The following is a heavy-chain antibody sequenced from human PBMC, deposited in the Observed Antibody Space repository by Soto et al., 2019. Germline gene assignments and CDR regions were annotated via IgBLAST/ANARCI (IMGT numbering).Heavy chain of an antibody. CDR2: INHTGST. V-gene: IGHV4-34*01. Sequence: KTSETLFLTCAVYGAPFSGYYWTWIRQPPGKGLEWIGEINHTGSTKYNPSLKSRVTISLDTSKNQFSLSLRSVTAADTAVYYCARGREIFGAVTPFEYWGQGTQVTVSS. CDR3: ARGREIFGAVTPFEY. CDR1: GAPFSGYY. J-gene: IGHJ4*02. D-gene: IGHD3-3*01.